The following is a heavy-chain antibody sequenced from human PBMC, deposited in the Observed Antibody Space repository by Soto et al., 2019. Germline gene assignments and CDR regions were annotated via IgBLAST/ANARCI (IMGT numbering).Heavy chain of an antibody. CDR3: TTSTGSGWYAFDY. D-gene: IGHD6-19*01. CDR2: IKSKTDGGTT. J-gene: IGHJ4*02. Sequence: GGSLRLSCATSGFSFSNAWMSWVRQAPGKGLEWVGRIKSKTDGGTTDYAAPVKGRFTISRDDSKNTLYLQMNSLKTEDTAVYYCTTSTGSGWYAFDYWGQGTLVTVSS. V-gene: IGHV3-15*01. CDR1: GFSFSNAW.